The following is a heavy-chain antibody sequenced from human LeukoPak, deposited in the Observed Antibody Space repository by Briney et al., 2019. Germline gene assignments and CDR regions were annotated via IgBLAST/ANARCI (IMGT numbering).Heavy chain of an antibody. CDR3: ARDGLAIAVAGNDAFDI. CDR2: IYYSGST. D-gene: IGHD6-19*01. V-gene: IGHV4-59*12. J-gene: IGHJ3*02. Sequence: SETLSLTCTVSGGSISSYYWSWIRQPPGKGLEWIGSIYYSGSTYYNPSLKSRVTISVDTSKNQFSLKLSSVTAADTAVYYCARDGLAIAVAGNDAFDIWGQGTMVTVSS. CDR1: GGSISSYY.